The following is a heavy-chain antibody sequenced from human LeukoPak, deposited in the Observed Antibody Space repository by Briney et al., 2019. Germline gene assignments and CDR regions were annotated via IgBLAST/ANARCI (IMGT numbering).Heavy chain of an antibody. J-gene: IGHJ4*02. V-gene: IGHV4-59*02. CDR3: ASRKLGNDY. D-gene: IGHD7-27*01. Sequence: SETLSLTCTISGGSVSDYYWSGVRQSPGKGLEWIGYIYHTGSTSYSPSLKSRVTISADTSQNQFSLKLSSVTAAATAVYYCASRKLGNDYWGQGTLVTVSS. CDR2: IYHTGST. CDR1: GGSVSDYY.